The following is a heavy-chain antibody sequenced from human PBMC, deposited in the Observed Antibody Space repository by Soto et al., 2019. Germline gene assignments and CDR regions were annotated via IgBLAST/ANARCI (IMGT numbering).Heavy chain of an antibody. CDR1: GGTFSSYA. V-gene: IGHV1-69*12. Sequence: QVQLVQSGAEVKKPGSSVKVSCKASGGTFSSYAISWVRQAPGQGLEWMGGIIPIFGTANYAQKFQGRVTITADESTSSAYMELSSLRSEDTAVYYCASDYSNYVSYYYGMDVWGQGTTVTVSS. CDR2: IIPIFGTA. CDR3: ASDYSNYVSYYYGMDV. J-gene: IGHJ6*02. D-gene: IGHD4-4*01.